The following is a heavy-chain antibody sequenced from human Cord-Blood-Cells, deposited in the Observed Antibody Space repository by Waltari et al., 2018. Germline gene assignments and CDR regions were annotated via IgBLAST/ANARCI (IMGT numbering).Heavy chain of an antibody. D-gene: IGHD5-18*01. J-gene: IGHJ4*02. CDR1: GYSFTGYY. CDR3: ARSIGYSYGYCDY. V-gene: IGHV1-2*02. Sequence: QVQLVQSGAAVKKPGASVKVSCKASGYSFTGYYMHWVRQAPGQGLEWMGWIKPNSGGTNYAQKFQGRVTMPRDTSISTAYMELSRLRSDDTAVYYCARSIGYSYGYCDYWGQGTLVTVSS. CDR2: IKPNSGGT.